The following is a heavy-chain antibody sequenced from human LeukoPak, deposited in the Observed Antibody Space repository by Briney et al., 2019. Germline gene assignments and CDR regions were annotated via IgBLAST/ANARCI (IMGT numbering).Heavy chain of an antibody. D-gene: IGHD5-12*01. V-gene: IGHV3-23*01. Sequence: GGSLGLSCAASGFTFSSYGMSWVRRAPGKGPEWVSGISGSGGNTYYADSVKGRFTISRDNSQNTLYLQMNTLRAEDTAVYYCAKVVSGYHFDYWGQGTLVTVSS. CDR3: AKVVSGYHFDY. CDR2: ISGSGGNT. J-gene: IGHJ4*02. CDR1: GFTFSSYG.